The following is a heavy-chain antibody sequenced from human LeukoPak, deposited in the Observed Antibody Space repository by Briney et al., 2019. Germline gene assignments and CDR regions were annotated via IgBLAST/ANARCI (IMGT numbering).Heavy chain of an antibody. V-gene: IGHV1-2*02. J-gene: IGHJ4*02. CDR3: AMPTYSSGWYYFDY. Sequence: ASVKVSCKASGYTFTGYYMHWVRQAPGQGLEWMGWINPSSGGTNYAQKFQGRATMTRDTSISTAYMELSRLRSDDTAVYYCAMPTYSSGWYYFDYWGQGTLVTVSS. CDR2: INPSSGGT. CDR1: GYTFTGYY. D-gene: IGHD6-19*01.